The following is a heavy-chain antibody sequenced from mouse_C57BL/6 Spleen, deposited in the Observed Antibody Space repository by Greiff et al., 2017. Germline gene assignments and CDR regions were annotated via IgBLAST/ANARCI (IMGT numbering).Heavy chain of an antibody. V-gene: IGHV1-64*01. Sequence: QVQLQQPGAELVKPGASVKLSCKASGYTFTSYWMHWVKQRPGQGLEWIGMIHPNSGSTNYNAKVKSKATLTVDTASSTAYMQLSSLTSEDSSVYYCSSTDDGYYVVGDGGQGTMGTVSA. CDR1: GYTFTSYW. CDR3: SSTDDGYYVVGD. CDR2: IHPNSGST. D-gene: IGHD2-3*01. J-gene: IGHJ3*01.